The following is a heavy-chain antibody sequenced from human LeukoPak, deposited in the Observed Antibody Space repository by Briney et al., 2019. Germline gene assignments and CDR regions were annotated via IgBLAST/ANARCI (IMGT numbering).Heavy chain of an antibody. CDR1: GFTFDDYG. D-gene: IGHD3-22*01. Sequence: GGSLRLSCAASGFTFDDYGMSWVRHAPGKGGEWVSGINWNGRSTGYADSVNGRFTISRDNAKNSLYLQMNSLRAKDTALYYCASSYDSSGYLFDYWGQGTLVTVSS. J-gene: IGHJ4*02. CDR2: INWNGRST. V-gene: IGHV3-20*04. CDR3: ASSYDSSGYLFDY.